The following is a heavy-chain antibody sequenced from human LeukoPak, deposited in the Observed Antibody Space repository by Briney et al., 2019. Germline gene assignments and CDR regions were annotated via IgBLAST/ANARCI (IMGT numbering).Heavy chain of an antibody. CDR1: GFTFSSYS. CDR3: AKDLYLGEMATIGAY. Sequence: PGGSLRLSCAASGFTFSSYSMNWVRQAPGKGLEWVAVISYDGSNKYYADSVKGRFTISRDNSKNTLYLQMNSLRAEDTAVYYCAKDLYLGEMATIGAYWGQGTLVTVSS. CDR2: ISYDGSNK. V-gene: IGHV3-30*18. J-gene: IGHJ4*02. D-gene: IGHD5-24*01.